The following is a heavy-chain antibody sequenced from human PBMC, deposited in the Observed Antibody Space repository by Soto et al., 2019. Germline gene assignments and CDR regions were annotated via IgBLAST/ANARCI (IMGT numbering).Heavy chain of an antibody. V-gene: IGHV1-69*12. CDR2: IIPLFGKT. J-gene: IGHJ3*02. CDR3: ARDSAYYYDSSGYYHDSFDI. CDR1: GGTVSNYA. D-gene: IGHD3-22*01. Sequence: QVQLVQSGAEVKQPGSSVKVSCKASGGTVSNYAINWVRQAPGQGLEWMGGIIPLFGKTHYAQKFQGRVTIKADESTSTVSMELSSLRSEDTAVYYCARDSAYYYDSSGYYHDSFDIWGQGTMVTVSS.